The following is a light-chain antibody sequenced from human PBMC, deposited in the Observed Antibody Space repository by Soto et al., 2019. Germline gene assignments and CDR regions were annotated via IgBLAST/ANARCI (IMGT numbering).Light chain of an antibody. J-gene: IGKJ2*01. CDR1: QRVSSSY. CDR3: QQYGSSPNT. V-gene: IGKV3-20*01. CDR2: GAS. Sequence: EIVLTQSPGSLSLSPGERVTLSWRASQRVSSSYLAWYQQKPGQAPRLLIYGASSRATGIPDRFSGSGSGTDFTLTISRLEPEDFAVYYCQQYGSSPNTFGQGTKLEIK.